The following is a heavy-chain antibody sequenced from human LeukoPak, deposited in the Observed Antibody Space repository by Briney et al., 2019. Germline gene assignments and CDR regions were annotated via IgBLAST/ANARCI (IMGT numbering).Heavy chain of an antibody. CDR3: ARVLCGSFYCPLFDD. D-gene: IGHD1-26*01. CDR1: GGAISSDSYY. Sequence: PSETLSLTCTVSGGAISSDSYYWSWIRQPAGEGLEWIGRIYSSGRTNYNPSLKSRVTISVDMSKTQFSLKLNSATAADTAIYYCARVLCGSFYCPLFDDWGQGTLVTVSS. CDR2: IYSSGRT. V-gene: IGHV4-61*02. J-gene: IGHJ4*02.